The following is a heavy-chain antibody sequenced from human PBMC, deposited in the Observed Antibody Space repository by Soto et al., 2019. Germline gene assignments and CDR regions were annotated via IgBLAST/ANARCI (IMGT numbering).Heavy chain of an antibody. D-gene: IGHD6-6*01. Sequence: GGSLRLSCAVSGFTFSDYGMHWVRQAPGKGLEWVAVMSYAGTYKYYADSVKGRFTISRDLSGNTLFLQMNSLGLEDTAVYFCAKEMYPRTVPDSSSPWGDYWGQGTLVTVSS. CDR3: AKEMYPRTVPDSSSPWGDY. V-gene: IGHV3-30*18. CDR2: MSYAGTYK. CDR1: GFTFSDYG. J-gene: IGHJ4*02.